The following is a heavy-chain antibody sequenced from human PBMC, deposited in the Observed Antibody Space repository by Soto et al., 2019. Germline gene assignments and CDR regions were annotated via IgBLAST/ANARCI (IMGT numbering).Heavy chain of an antibody. CDR3: ARGYNSSWNWLDP. J-gene: IGHJ5*02. D-gene: IGHD6-13*01. Sequence: LSLTCTVSGGSISRGGYYWSWIRQNPGKGLEWIGYVYHSGSTQYNPSLKSRVTISVDTSKNQFSLKLSSVTAADTAVYYCARGYNSSWNWLDPWGQGTLVTVSS. CDR1: GGSISRGGYY. CDR2: VYHSGST. V-gene: IGHV4-31*03.